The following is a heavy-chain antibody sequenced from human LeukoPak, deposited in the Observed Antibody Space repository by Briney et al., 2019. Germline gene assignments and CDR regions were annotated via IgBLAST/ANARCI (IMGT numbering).Heavy chain of an antibody. CDR1: GFTFSSYS. CDR2: ISSSSSYI. D-gene: IGHD3-3*01. Sequence: KTGGSLRLSCAASGFTFSSYSMNWVRQAPGRGLEWVSSISSSSSYIYYADSVKGRFTISRDNTKNSLYLQMNSLRAKDTAVYYCARVTVRPFWIFDLWGRGTLVTVSS. CDR3: ARVTVRPFWIFDL. V-gene: IGHV3-21*01. J-gene: IGHJ2*01.